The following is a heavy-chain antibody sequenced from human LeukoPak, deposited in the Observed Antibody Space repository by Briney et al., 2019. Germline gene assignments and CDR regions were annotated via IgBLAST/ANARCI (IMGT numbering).Heavy chain of an antibody. Sequence: GESLQISCKGSRYSFTSYWIGWVRQMPGKGLEWMGVIYPADSDSKYSPSFQGQVSISADKSISTAYLLWNSLKASDTAMYYCARLWDSSFDYWGQGTLVTVSS. CDR2: IYPADSDS. D-gene: IGHD6-19*01. V-gene: IGHV5-51*01. J-gene: IGHJ4*02. CDR1: RYSFTSYW. CDR3: ARLWDSSFDY.